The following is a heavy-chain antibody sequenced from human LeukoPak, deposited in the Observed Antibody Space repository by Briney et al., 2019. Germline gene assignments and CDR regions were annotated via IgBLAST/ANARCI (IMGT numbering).Heavy chain of an antibody. CDR3: ARDRNLYSGSFAS. CDR2: INPNTGGT. V-gene: IGHV1-2*06. CDR1: GYTFSGDY. Sequence: ASVKVSCKTSGYTFSGDYVHWARQAPGQGLEWMGRINPNTGGTSYAQKFQGRVTMTRDTSISTAYMELSRVTSDDTAVYFCARDRNLYSGSFASWGQGTLVTVSS. D-gene: IGHD1-26*01. J-gene: IGHJ4*02.